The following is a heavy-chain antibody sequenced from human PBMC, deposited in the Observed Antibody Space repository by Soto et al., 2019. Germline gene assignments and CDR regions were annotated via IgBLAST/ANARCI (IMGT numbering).Heavy chain of an antibody. CDR3: TASSWTGAGLDL. Sequence: QVQLVQSGAEVKKPGASVKVSCKASGYTFTSWDVYWVRQAAGHGLEWMGYMNPRSGNTGYEQKFQGRVTMTRDTYISTAYMELSSLTSDDTAVYYCTASSWTGAGLDLCGQGTPVTVSS. CDR1: GYTFTSWD. CDR2: MNPRSGNT. D-gene: IGHD6-13*01. V-gene: IGHV1-8*01. J-gene: IGHJ4*01.